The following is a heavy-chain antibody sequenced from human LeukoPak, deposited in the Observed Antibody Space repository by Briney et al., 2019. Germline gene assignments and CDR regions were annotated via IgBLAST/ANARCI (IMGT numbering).Heavy chain of an antibody. CDR2: ISGFNT. CDR1: GFAFNNYA. D-gene: IGHD2-2*01. Sequence: GGSLRLSCRTSGFAFNNYAMNWVRQPPGKGLEWVSGISGFNTYYADSVNGRFTISRDNSKNVLYLQMNRLRVEDTAVYYCVKDVCTSPRCLLYSDSWGQGALVTVSS. CDR3: VKDVCTSPRCLLYSDS. V-gene: IGHV3-23*01. J-gene: IGHJ4*02.